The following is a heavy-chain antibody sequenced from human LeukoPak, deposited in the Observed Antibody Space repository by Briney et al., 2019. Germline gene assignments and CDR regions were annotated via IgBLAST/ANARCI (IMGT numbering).Heavy chain of an antibody. CDR2: IKSKTDGGTT. CDR1: GFTFSNAW. CDR3: ARENTVAYLY. Sequence: GGSLRLSCAASGFTFSNAWMNWVRQAPGKGLEWVGRIKSKTDGGTTDYAAPVKGRFTISRDDSKNTLYLQMNSLRAEDTAVYYCARENTVAYLYWGQGTLVTVSS. J-gene: IGHJ4*02. V-gene: IGHV3-15*07. D-gene: IGHD4-23*01.